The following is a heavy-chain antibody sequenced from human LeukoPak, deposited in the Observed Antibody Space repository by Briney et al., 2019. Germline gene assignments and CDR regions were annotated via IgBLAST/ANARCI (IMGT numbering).Heavy chain of an antibody. J-gene: IGHJ4*02. V-gene: IGHV3-9*01. D-gene: IGHD3-22*01. CDR1: GFTFDDYA. Sequence: SLRLSCAASGFTFDDYAMHWVRQAPGKGLEWVSGISWNSGSIGYVDSVKGRFTISRDNAKNSLYLQMNSLRAEDTALYYCAKDRQYYYDSSGYYDYWGQGTLVTVSS. CDR3: AKDRQYYYDSSGYYDY. CDR2: ISWNSGSI.